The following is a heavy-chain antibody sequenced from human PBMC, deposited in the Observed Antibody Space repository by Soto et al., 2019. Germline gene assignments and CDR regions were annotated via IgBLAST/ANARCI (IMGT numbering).Heavy chain of an antibody. CDR3: AKEGVIDAPPPYNWFDP. CDR1: GYSFTGYY. Sequence: ASVKVSCKASGYSFTGYYLHWVRQAPGQGLEWMGWINPKNGVTKYGQKFQGRLTMTRDTSTSTAYMEPSRLQPDDTAVYYCAKEGVIDAPPPYNWFDPWGQGVLVTVSS. CDR2: INPKNGVT. D-gene: IGHD2-21*01. V-gene: IGHV1-2*02. J-gene: IGHJ5*02.